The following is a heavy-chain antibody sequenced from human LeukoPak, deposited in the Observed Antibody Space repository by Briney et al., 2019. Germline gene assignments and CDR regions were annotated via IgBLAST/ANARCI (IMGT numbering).Heavy chain of an antibody. CDR1: GGSISSYY. D-gene: IGHD4-17*01. J-gene: IGHJ3*02. CDR2: IYYSGST. V-gene: IGHV4-59*01. Sequence: PSETLSLTSTVSGGSISSYYWSWIRQPPGKGLEWIGYIYYSGSTNYNPSLKSRVTISVDTSKNQFSLKLSSVTAADTAVYYCAREFGDYEIAFDIWGQGTMVTVSS. CDR3: AREFGDYEIAFDI.